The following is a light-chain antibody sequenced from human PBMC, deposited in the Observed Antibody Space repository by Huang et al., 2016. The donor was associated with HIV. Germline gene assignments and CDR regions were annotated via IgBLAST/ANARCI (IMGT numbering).Light chain of an antibody. CDR3: QKYDSAPRT. V-gene: IGKV1-27*01. Sequence: DIQMTQSPSSLSAFVGDTVTITCRASQVIGNSFAWYQQTPGRPPKLLIYVASTLQSGVPSRVSGSGYGTDFTLTISNRQTEDIATYYCQKYDSAPRTFGQGTRV. CDR1: QVIGNS. CDR2: VAS. J-gene: IGKJ1*01.